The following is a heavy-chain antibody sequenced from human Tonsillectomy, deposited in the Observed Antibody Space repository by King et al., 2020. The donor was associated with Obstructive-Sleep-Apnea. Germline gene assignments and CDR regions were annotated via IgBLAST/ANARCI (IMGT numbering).Heavy chain of an antibody. CDR3: ARWCTNGVCFYYYGMDV. D-gene: IGHD2-8*01. V-gene: IGHV3-21*01. CDR2: ISSRSSYI. CDR1: GFTFSSYS. J-gene: IGHJ6*02. Sequence: VQLVESGGGLVRPGGSLRLSCAASGFTFSSYSMNWVRQAPGKGLEWVSSISSRSSYIYYADSVKGRFTISRDNAKNSLYLQMNSLRAEDTAVYYCARWCTNGVCFYYYGMDVWGQWTTVTVSS.